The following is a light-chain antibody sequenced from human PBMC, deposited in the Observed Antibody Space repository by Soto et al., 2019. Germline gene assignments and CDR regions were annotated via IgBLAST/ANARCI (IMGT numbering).Light chain of an antibody. Sequence: VLTQSPGTLSLSPGESATLSCRASQSVSSSYLAWYQQKPGQAPRLLIYGASSRATGIPDRFSGSGSGTDFTLTISRLEPEDFAVYYCQQYGSSPRTFGQGTKLEIK. CDR3: QQYGSSPRT. CDR1: QSVSSSY. V-gene: IGKV3-20*01. CDR2: GAS. J-gene: IGKJ2*01.